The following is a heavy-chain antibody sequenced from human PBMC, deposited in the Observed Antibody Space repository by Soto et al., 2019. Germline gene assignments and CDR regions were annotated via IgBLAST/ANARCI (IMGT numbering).Heavy chain of an antibody. V-gene: IGHV4-30-2*01. J-gene: IGHJ4*02. CDR3: ASMGYCSGGSCSVVDY. Sequence: SETLSLTCTVSGGSISSGGYYWSWIRQQQGKGLEWIGEINHSGSTNYNPSLKSRVTISVDTSNNQFSLKLSSVTAADTAVYYCASMGYCSGGSCSVVDYWGQGTLVTVSS. CDR1: GGSISSGGYY. D-gene: IGHD2-15*01. CDR2: INHSGST.